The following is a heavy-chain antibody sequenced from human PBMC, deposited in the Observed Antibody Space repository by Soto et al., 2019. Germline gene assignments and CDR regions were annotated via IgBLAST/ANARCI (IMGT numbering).Heavy chain of an antibody. Sequence: EVQLVESGGGLVQPGGSLKLSCAASGFTLSGFDIHWVRQASGEGLEWVGRIKTKVESYATGVAASVQGRFTISRDDSKDTAYLQMNSLKSEDTAVYYCTRRSCSGGGCCSEFNHWAQGTLVTVSS. CDR2: IKTKVESYAT. J-gene: IGHJ4*02. CDR3: TRRSCSGGGCCSEFNH. CDR1: GFTLSGFD. V-gene: IGHV3-73*01. D-gene: IGHD2-15*01.